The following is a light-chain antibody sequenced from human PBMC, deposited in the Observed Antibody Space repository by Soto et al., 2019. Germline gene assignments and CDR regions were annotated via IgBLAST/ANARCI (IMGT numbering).Light chain of an antibody. J-gene: IGLJ1*01. CDR3: CSYRGGNNIYV. CDR2: EVS. V-gene: IGLV2-8*01. CDR1: SSDIGTYDY. Sequence: QSALTQPPSASGSPGQSGTISCTGTSSDIGTYDYVSWYQHLPDKAPKLIIYEVSKRPSGLSDRFSGSKSGNKASLTVSGLQAEDEGDYYCCSYRGGNNIYVFGTGTKVTV.